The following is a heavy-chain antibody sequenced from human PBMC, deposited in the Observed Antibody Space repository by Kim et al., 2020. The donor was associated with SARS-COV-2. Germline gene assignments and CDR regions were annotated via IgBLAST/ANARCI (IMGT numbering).Heavy chain of an antibody. CDR1: GFTFSDYY. J-gene: IGHJ4*02. CDR3: ARGSYSGVVDY. D-gene: IGHD1-26*01. Sequence: GGSLRLSCAASGFTFSDYYMSWIRQAPGKGLEWVSYISSSSSYTNYADSVKGRFTISRDNAKNSLYLQMNSLRAEDTAVYYCARGSYSGVVDYWGQGTLVTVSS. CDR2: ISSSSSYT. V-gene: IGHV3-11*03.